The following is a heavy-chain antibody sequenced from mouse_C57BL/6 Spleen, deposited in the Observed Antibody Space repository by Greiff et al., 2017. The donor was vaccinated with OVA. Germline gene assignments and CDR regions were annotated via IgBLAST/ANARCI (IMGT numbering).Heavy chain of an antibody. CDR3: ARYDYDEGYFDV. V-gene: IGHV1-82*01. Sequence: VQLQQSGPELVKPGASVKISCKASGYAFSSSWMNWVKQRPGKGLEWIGRIYPGDGDTTYNGKFKGKATLTADESSSTAYMQLSGLTAEDSAVYFCARYDYDEGYFDVWGKGTTVTVSS. J-gene: IGHJ1*03. D-gene: IGHD2-4*01. CDR2: IYPGDGDT. CDR1: GYAFSSSW.